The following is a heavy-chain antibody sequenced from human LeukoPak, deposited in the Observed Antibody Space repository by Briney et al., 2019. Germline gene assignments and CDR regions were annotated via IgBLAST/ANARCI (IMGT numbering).Heavy chain of an antibody. V-gene: IGHV3-48*01. J-gene: IGHJ4*02. CDR1: GFTFSNFN. CDR2: ISTSSSTI. Sequence: GGSLRLSCAASGFTFSNFNMNWVRQAPGKGLEWVSYISTSSSTIYYADSVKGRFTISRDNAKNTLFLQMNSLRAGDTAVYFCASSVEGLRYSYGFGFTYWGQGTLVTVSS. CDR3: ASSVEGLRYSYGFGFTY. D-gene: IGHD5-18*01.